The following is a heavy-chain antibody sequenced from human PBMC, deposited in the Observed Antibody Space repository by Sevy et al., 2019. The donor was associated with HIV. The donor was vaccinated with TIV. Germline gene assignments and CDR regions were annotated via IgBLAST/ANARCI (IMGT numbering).Heavy chain of an antibody. V-gene: IGHV3-11*01. CDR1: GFTLSDYY. J-gene: IGHJ6*02. Sequence: GGSLRLSCTASGFTLSDYYMSWIRQAPGKGLQWISYIGGSDDSGGHHTLYYEEPLKGRFTISRDKPKNSLYLQMSILRDDDTPVYYCARDHVKDGKGGDYYYHAMDVWGRGTTVTVSS. D-gene: IGHD3-16*01. CDR3: ARDHVKDGKGGDYYYHAMDV. CDR2: IGGSDDSGGHHTL.